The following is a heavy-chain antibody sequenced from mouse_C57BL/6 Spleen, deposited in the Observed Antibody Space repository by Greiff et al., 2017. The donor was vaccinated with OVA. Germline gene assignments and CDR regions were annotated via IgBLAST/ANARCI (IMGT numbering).Heavy chain of an antibody. CDR3: AASDYYGSSYYFDY. D-gene: IGHD1-1*01. J-gene: IGHJ2*01. V-gene: IGHV6-6*01. CDR2: IRHKANNPAT. CDR1: GFTFSDAW. Sequence: EVKVEESGGGLVQPGGSMKLSCAASGFTFSDAWMDWVRQSPEKGLEWVAEIRHKANNPATYYAESVKGRFTISRDDCKSSVYLKMNSLRAEDTGIYYCAASDYYGSSYYFDYWGQGATLTVYS.